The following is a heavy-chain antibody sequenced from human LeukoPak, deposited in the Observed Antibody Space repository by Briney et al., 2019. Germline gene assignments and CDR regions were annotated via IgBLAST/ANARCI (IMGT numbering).Heavy chain of an antibody. V-gene: IGHV3-74*01. CDR1: GFTFSGDW. Sequence: QPGGSLRLSCVTSGFTFSGDWMHWVRQGPEKGLELVSRIDNDGHGIIYADSVKGRFTTSRDNVKNTLYLQMTSLRVEDTAVYYCAAGGGWDPSFGVVTHIDAWGKGTTVVVS. J-gene: IGHJ6*03. CDR2: IDNDGHGI. D-gene: IGHD3-3*01. CDR3: AAGGGWDPSFGVVTHIDA.